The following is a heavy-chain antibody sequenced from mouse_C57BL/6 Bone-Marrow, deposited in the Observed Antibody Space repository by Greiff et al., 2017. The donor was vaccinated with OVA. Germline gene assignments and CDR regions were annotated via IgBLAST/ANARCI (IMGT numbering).Heavy chain of an antibody. J-gene: IGHJ2*01. CDR2: IYPRSGNT. CDR3: ARERFGITTVVATPVDY. V-gene: IGHV1-81*01. CDR1: GYTFTSYG. Sequence: QVQLKESGAELARPGASVKLSCKASGYTFTSYGISWVKQRTGQGLEWIGEIYPRSGNTYYNEKFKGKATLTADKSSSTAYMELRSLTSEDSAVYYCARERFGITTVVATPVDYRGKGTTLTVSS. D-gene: IGHD1-1*01.